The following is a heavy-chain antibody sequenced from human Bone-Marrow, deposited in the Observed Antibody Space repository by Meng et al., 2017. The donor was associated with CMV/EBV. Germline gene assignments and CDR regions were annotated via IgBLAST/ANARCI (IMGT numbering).Heavy chain of an antibody. CDR1: GYTFTSYD. D-gene: IGHD3-3*01. CDR3: ARSHARFLDRLNYYYYYYGMDV. CDR2: MNPNSGNT. Sequence: ASVKVSCKASGYTFTSYDINWVRQATGQGLEWMGWMNPNSGNTGYAQKFQGRVTITRNTSISTAYMELSSLRSEDTAVYYCARSHARFLDRLNYYYYYYGMDVWGQGITVTVSS. V-gene: IGHV1-8*03. J-gene: IGHJ6*02.